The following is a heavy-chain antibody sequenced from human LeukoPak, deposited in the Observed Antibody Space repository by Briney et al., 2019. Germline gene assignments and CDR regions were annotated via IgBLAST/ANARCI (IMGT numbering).Heavy chain of an antibody. J-gene: IGHJ4*02. D-gene: IGHD5-12*01. CDR2: ITSSSSAI. Sequence: GGSLRLPCAASGFTFSSYAMHWVRQAPGKGLEWISYITSSSSAIYYTDSVKGRFTVSRDNAKNSLYLQMNSLRAEDTAVYYCARDNRGYDYWGQGTLVTVSS. CDR1: GFTFSSYA. V-gene: IGHV3-48*04. CDR3: ARDNRGYDY.